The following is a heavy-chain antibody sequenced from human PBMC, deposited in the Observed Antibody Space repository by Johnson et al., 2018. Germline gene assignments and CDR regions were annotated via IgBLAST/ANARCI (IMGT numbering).Heavy chain of an antibody. Sequence: VQLVQSGGGLVKPGGSLRLSCTTSGFTFINYSINWVRQAPGKGLEWVSSISGTSTYIYYADSVKGRFPISRDNAKSSLFLQMNSLRAEDTAVYYCAKDQVYEYTSGSRWGMDVWDQGTTVTVSS. CDR2: ISGTSTYI. J-gene: IGHJ6*02. CDR3: AKDQVYEYTSGSRWGMDV. CDR1: GFTFINYS. V-gene: IGHV3-21*01. D-gene: IGHD3-10*01.